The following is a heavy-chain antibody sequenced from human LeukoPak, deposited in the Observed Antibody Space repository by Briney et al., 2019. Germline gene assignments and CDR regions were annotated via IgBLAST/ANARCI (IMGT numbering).Heavy chain of an antibody. J-gene: IGHJ6*02. D-gene: IGHD2-2*01. Sequence: GASVKVSCKASGYTFTGYYMHWVRQAPGQGLEWMGWINPNSGGTNYAQKSQGRVTMTRDTSISTAYMELSRLRSDDTAVYYCARERTSRIVVVPAALYGMDVWGQGTTVTVSS. CDR2: INPNSGGT. CDR1: GYTFTGYY. V-gene: IGHV1-2*02. CDR3: ARERTSRIVVVPAALYGMDV.